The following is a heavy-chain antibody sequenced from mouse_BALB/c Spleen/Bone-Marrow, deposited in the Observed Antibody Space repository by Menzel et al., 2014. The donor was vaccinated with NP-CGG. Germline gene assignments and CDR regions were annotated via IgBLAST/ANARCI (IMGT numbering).Heavy chain of an antibody. CDR1: GFTFSSYA. Sequence: EVNVVESGGGLVKPGGSLKLSCAASGFTFSSYAMSCVRQTPEKRLEWVATISSGGSYTYYPDSVKGRFTISRDNAKNTLYLQMSSLRSEDTAMYYCARHITTVVADYWGQGTTLTVSS. CDR3: ARHITTVVADY. J-gene: IGHJ2*01. D-gene: IGHD1-1*01. CDR2: ISSGGSYT. V-gene: IGHV5-9-3*01.